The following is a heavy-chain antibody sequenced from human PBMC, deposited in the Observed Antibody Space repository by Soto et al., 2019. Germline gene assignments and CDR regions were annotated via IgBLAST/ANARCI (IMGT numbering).Heavy chain of an antibody. D-gene: IGHD2-8*01. Sequence: HPGGSLRLSCAASGFTFSTYDMHWVRQATGKGLEWVSAIGTIRDTYYLDSVKGRFTISRENAKNSVYLQMNSLGAGDTAVYYCARGRSNQYESSPPPKFDPWGRGTLVTVS. CDR2: IGTIRDT. CDR3: ARGRSNQYESSPPPKFDP. V-gene: IGHV3-13*01. J-gene: IGHJ5*02. CDR1: GFTFSTYD.